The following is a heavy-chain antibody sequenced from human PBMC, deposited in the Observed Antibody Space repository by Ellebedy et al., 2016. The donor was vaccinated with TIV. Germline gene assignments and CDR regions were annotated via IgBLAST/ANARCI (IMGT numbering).Heavy chain of an antibody. J-gene: IGHJ6*03. V-gene: IGHV3-23*01. CDR2: ISGSGDST. CDR1: GFTFSSYF. D-gene: IGHD1-26*01. Sequence: GESLKISXAASGFTFSSYFMSWVRQAPGKGLEWVSAISGSGDSTYYVDSVKGRFTISRDNSKNTLFLQMNSLRAEDTAVYYCAKGPTTRYYYMGVWGKGTTVTVSS. CDR3: AKGPTTRYYYMGV.